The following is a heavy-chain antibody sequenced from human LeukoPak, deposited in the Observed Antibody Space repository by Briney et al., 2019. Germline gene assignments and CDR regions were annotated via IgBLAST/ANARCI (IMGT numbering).Heavy chain of an antibody. V-gene: IGHV3-23*01. CDR1: GSTFSSYA. CDR3: AKTTDGSGSYPHYYFDY. D-gene: IGHD3-10*01. CDR2: ISGSGGST. J-gene: IGHJ4*02. Sequence: GGSLRLSCAASGSTFSSYAMSWVRQAPGKGLEWVSAISGSGGSTYYADSVKGRFTISRDNSKNTLYLQMNSLRAEDTAVYYCAKTTDGSGSYPHYYFDYWGQGTLVTVSS.